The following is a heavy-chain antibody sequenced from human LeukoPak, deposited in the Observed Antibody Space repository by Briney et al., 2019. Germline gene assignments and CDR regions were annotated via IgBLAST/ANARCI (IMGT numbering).Heavy chain of an antibody. CDR2: IRFHGSTE. Sequence: PGGSLRLSCAASGFIFSSYGMHWVRQAPGKGLEGVAFIRFHGSTEDYADSVKGRFTISRDNSQNTLYLQMNSLRAEDTAVYYCARQGIAAAGARLYQELDYWGQGTLVTVSS. V-gene: IGHV3-30*02. J-gene: IGHJ4*02. CDR1: GFIFSSYG. D-gene: IGHD6-13*01. CDR3: ARQGIAAAGARLYQELDY.